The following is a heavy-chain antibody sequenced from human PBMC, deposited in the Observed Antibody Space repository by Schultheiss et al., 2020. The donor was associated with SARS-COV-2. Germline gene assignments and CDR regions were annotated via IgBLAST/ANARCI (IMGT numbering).Heavy chain of an antibody. CDR1: GGSISSNNYY. V-gene: IGHV4-39*01. Sequence: SETLSLTCTVSGGSISSNNYYWVWIRQPPGMGLQWIGSIFYTGSTFYNPSLKSRLTISVDTSKYQFSLKLSSVTAADTAVYYCARSTEAYNWFDPWGQGTLVTVSS. CDR3: ARSTEAYNWFDP. J-gene: IGHJ5*02. CDR2: IFYTGST. D-gene: IGHD5/OR15-5a*01.